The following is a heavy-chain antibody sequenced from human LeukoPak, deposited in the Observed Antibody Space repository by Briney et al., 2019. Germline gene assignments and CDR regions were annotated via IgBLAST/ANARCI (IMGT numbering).Heavy chain of an antibody. D-gene: IGHD3-22*01. J-gene: IGHJ4*02. V-gene: IGHV4-59*01. Sequence: PSETLSLTXTVSGGSISSYYWSWIRQPPGKGLEWIGYIYYSGSTNYNPSLKSRVTISVDTSKNQFSLKLSSVTAADTAVYYCARANNYDSSGFLTPRFDYWGQGTLVTVSS. CDR2: IYYSGST. CDR1: GGSISSYY. CDR3: ARANNYDSSGFLTPRFDY.